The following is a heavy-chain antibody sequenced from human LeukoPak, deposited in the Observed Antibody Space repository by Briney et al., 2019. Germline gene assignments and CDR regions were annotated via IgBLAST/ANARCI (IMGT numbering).Heavy chain of an antibody. D-gene: IGHD1-26*01. Sequence: GGSLRLSCAASGLSFSSYNMNWVRQAPGKGLEWVSSITSSGTYTFYADSVKGRFTISRDNARNSLYLQMYSLRAEDTAVYYCARDPYSGTYGDTYYYYMDVWGKGTTVTISS. V-gene: IGHV3-21*01. CDR2: ITSSGTYT. J-gene: IGHJ6*03. CDR1: GLSFSSYN. CDR3: ARDPYSGTYGDTYYYYMDV.